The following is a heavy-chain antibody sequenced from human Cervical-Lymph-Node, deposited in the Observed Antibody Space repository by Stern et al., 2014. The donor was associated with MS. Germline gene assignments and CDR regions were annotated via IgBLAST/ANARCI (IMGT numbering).Heavy chain of an antibody. CDR2: IRSKANSYAT. Sequence: EVQLVESGGGLVQPGGSLKLSCAASGFTFSGSVIHWVRQASGKGLEWVGRIRSKANSYATQYGASVKGRFIISRDDSKNMAYLQMNSLKTEDTAVYYCTRRAGERYHDDYWGQGTLVTVSS. CDR3: TRRAGERYHDDY. D-gene: IGHD4-17*01. CDR1: GFTFSGSV. J-gene: IGHJ4*02. V-gene: IGHV3-73*01.